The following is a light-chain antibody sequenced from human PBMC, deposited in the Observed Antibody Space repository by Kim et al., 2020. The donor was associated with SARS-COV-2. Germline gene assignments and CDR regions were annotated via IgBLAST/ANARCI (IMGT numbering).Light chain of an antibody. Sequence: VSQGQTASITCSGDKLGDKYACWYQQKPGQSPVLVIYQDSKRPSGIPERFSGSNSGNTATLTISGTQAMDEADYYCQAWDSSHVVFGGGTQLTV. CDR1: KLGDKY. J-gene: IGLJ2*01. CDR2: QDS. V-gene: IGLV3-1*01. CDR3: QAWDSSHVV.